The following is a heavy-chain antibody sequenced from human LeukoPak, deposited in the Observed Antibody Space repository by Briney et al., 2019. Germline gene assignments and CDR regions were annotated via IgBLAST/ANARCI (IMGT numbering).Heavy chain of an antibody. V-gene: IGHV4-59*08. D-gene: IGHD1-26*01. CDR3: ATTSGSFSGAFDI. J-gene: IGHJ3*02. CDR1: GGSISSYY. Sequence: SETLSLTCTVSGGSISSYYWSWIRQPPGKGLEWIGYIYYSGSTNYNPSLKSRVTISVDTSKNQFSLKLSSVTAADTAVYYCATTSGSFSGAFDIWGQGTMVTVSS. CDR2: IYYSGST.